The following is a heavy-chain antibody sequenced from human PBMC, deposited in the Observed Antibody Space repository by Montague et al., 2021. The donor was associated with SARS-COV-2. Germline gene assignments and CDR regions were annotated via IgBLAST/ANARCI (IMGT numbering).Heavy chain of an antibody. CDR2: IYDSGST. CDR1: GDSMNNYY. Sequence: SETLSLTCTVSGDSMNNYYWSWIRQPPGKGLEWIGYIYDSGSTNYNPSLKSRVTISVDTSKNQFSLKLSSVTAADTAVYYCARENTVTTFGGPYYIDSWGQGTLVTVSA. CDR3: ARENTVTTFGGPYYIDS. J-gene: IGHJ4*02. V-gene: IGHV4-59*01. D-gene: IGHD4-17*01.